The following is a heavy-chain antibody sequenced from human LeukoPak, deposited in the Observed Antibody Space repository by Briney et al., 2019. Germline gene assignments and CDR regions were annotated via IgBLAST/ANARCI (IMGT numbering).Heavy chain of an antibody. Sequence: SETLCLTCAVSGYSIRSGDYWGWIRQSPGKGLELIGSIYHSGSTHYNPSLKSRVTISVDTSKNQFSLMLSSVTAADTAVYYCARNRAVTTTPGFDHWGQGTLLTVSS. D-gene: IGHD4-17*01. J-gene: IGHJ4*02. CDR1: GYSIRSGDY. CDR2: IYHSGST. CDR3: ARNRAVTTTPGFDH. V-gene: IGHV4-38-2*01.